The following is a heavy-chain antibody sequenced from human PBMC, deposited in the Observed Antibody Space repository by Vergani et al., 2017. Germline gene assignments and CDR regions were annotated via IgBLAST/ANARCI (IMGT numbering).Heavy chain of an antibody. Sequence: VQLLESGGGLVQPGRSLRLSCAASGFTFSSYGMHWVRQAPGKGLEWVAVIWYDGSNKYYADSVKGRFTISRDNSKNTLYLQMNSLRAEDTAVYYCANTGIAVAGRDAFDIWGQGTMVTVSS. D-gene: IGHD6-19*01. CDR2: IWYDGSNK. J-gene: IGHJ3*02. CDR1: GFTFSSYG. CDR3: ANTGIAVAGRDAFDI. V-gene: IGHV3-33*06.